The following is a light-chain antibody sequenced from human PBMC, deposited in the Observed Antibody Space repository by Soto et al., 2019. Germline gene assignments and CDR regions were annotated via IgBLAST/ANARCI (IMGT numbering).Light chain of an antibody. CDR2: KAS. V-gene: IGKV1-5*03. J-gene: IGKJ2*01. Sequence: DIQMTQSPSTLSASVGDRVTITCRASQSISSSLAWYQQKPGKAPKLLIYKASSLESGVPSRFSGSGSGTEFTLTVSSLQPDDFATYSCQQYNNYTYTFGQGTKLEIK. CDR1: QSISSS. CDR3: QQYNNYTYT.